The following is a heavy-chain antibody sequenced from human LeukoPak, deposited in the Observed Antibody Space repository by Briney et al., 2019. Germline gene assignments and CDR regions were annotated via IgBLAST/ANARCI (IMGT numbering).Heavy chain of an antibody. J-gene: IGHJ4*02. Sequence: GEPLKISCKGSRYRFINYWIGWVRQMPGKGLEWMGIFFPGDSDTRYSPSFQGQVTISVDKSISTAYLQWSSLKASDTAMYYCARPNLTSGTYYIDYWGQGTLVTVSS. D-gene: IGHD3-10*01. CDR1: RYRFINYW. CDR2: FFPGDSDT. V-gene: IGHV5-51*01. CDR3: ARPNLTSGTYYIDY.